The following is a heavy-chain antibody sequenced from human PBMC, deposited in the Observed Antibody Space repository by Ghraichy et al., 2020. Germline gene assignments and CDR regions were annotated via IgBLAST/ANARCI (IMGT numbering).Heavy chain of an antibody. Sequence: SETLSLTCAVYGGSFSGYYWSWIRQPPGKGLEWIGEINHSGSTNYNPSLKSRVTISVDTSKNQFSLKLSSVTAADTAVYYCARGPPKNYYDSSGYYYGAKPRVFDYWGQGTLVTVSS. V-gene: IGHV4-34*01. CDR2: INHSGST. CDR1: GGSFSGYY. CDR3: ARGPPKNYYDSSGYYYGAKPRVFDY. D-gene: IGHD3-22*01. J-gene: IGHJ4*02.